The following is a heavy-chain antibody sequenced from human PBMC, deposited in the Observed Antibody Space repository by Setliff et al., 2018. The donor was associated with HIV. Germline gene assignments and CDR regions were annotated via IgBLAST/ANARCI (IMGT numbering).Heavy chain of an antibody. CDR2: INGGNAIT. V-gene: IGHV1-3*01. J-gene: IGHJ4*02. Sequence: ASVKVSCKASGYSFGNYAIHWVRQAPGQGLEWMGWINGGNAITKFSQKFQGRVTFTRDTSASTAYMELSSPRSEDTAVYYCARAGYLLHYFDSWGQGTLVTVSS. CDR1: GYSFGNYA. D-gene: IGHD1-26*01. CDR3: ARAGYLLHYFDS.